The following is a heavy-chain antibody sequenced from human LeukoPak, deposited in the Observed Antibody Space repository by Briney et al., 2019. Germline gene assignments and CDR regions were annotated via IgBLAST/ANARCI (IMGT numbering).Heavy chain of an antibody. CDR1: GFTFSSYW. D-gene: IGHD3-3*01. CDR3: ARGLTIFGVVNDAFDI. CDR2: INSDGSST. V-gene: IGHV3-74*01. J-gene: IGHJ3*02. Sequence: GGSLRLSCAASGFTFSSYWMHWVRQAPGKGLVWVSLINSDGSSTIYVDSVKGRFTISRDNVKNTLYLQMNSLRAEDTAVYYCARGLTIFGVVNDAFDIWGQGTMVTVSS.